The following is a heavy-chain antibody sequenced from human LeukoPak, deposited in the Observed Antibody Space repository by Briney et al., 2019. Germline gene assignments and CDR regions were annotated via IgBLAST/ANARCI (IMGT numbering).Heavy chain of an antibody. J-gene: IGHJ5*02. Sequence: AASVTVSCKASGYTFTSYYMHWVRQAPGQGLEWMGIINPSGGSTTYAQKFQGRVTITRDTPTSTVYMELSSLRSEDAAVYYCARGYCDIAPWCQGGLVAVAS. V-gene: IGHV1-46*01. CDR2: INPSGGST. CDR1: GYTFTSYY. D-gene: IGHD3-9*01. CDR3: ARGYCDIAP.